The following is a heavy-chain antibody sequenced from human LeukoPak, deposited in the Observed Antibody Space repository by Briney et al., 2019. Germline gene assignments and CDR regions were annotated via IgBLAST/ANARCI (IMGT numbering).Heavy chain of an antibody. CDR3: ARWGGTRQYYFDY. J-gene: IGHJ4*02. V-gene: IGHV3-33*01. Sequence: HPGRSLRPFCALSGFIFSDYGFHWVRQATVQWLELVAVTRFDGSIKQYADSVKGRFTISRDDSKNTLYLQMNFLKSEDTAVYYCARWGGTRQYYFDYWGQGTLVTVSS. D-gene: IGHD1-1*01. CDR1: GFIFSDYG. CDR2: TRFDGSIK.